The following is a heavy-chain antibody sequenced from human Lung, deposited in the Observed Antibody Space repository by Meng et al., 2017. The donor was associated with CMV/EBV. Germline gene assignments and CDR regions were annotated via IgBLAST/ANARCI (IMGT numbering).Heavy chain of an antibody. D-gene: IGHD3-22*01. J-gene: IGHJ4*02. CDR1: GGSFSGYD. Sequence: SETXSLXCAVYGGSFSGYDWSWIRQSPGKGLEWNGETNHRGSTNYNPSLKSRLTISVDTSKNQFSLKLNSVTAADTAVYYYARGSTSVTMIVVVITAASLAYDSWXQETLVTVSS. CDR3: ARGSTSVTMIVVVITAASLAYDS. V-gene: IGHV4-34*01. CDR2: TNHRGST.